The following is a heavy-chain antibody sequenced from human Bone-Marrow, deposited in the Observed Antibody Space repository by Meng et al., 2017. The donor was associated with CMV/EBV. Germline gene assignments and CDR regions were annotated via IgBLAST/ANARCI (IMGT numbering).Heavy chain of an antibody. V-gene: IGHV3-30*04. J-gene: IGHJ4*02. D-gene: IGHD1-26*01. CDR2: ISYDGSNK. CDR1: GFTFSSYA. CDR3: ARYRRRWELLFDY. Sequence: GESLKISCAASGFTFSSYAMHWVRQAPGKGLEWVAVISYDGSNKYYADSVKGRFTISRDNSKNTLYLQMNSLRAEDTAVYYCARYRRRWELLFDYWGQGTLVTVSS.